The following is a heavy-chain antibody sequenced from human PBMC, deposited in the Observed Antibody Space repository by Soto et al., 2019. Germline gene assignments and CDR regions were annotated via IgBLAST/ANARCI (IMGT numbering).Heavy chain of an antibody. D-gene: IGHD4-17*01. CDR3: AREGYSDTYSYYQTLDV. V-gene: IGHV4-38-2*02. Sequence: SETLSLTCTVSGYSISSGYHWAWIRQPPGKGLEWLGSVHYSGNTYYNPSLKSRLTISVDKSKNQFSLNLRSVTAADTAVYYCAREGYSDTYSYYQTLDVWGQGTTVTVSS. J-gene: IGHJ6*02. CDR1: GYSISSGYH. CDR2: VHYSGNT.